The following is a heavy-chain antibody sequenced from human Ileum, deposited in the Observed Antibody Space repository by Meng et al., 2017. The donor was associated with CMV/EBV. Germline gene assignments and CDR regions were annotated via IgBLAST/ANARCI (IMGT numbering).Heavy chain of an antibody. CDR3: ASGRLQFTPSALQH. CDR2: VNNRGRT. V-gene: IGHV4-34*02. D-gene: IGHD5-24*01. J-gene: IGHJ1*01. Sequence: QVQLQRWGAGLLKPSETLSLTCAVSGEPLNGFFCSWIRQPPGRGLEWIGEVNNRGRTNYNPSLKSRLTISIDTSKRQLSLMVTSVTAADSAIYYCASGRLQFTPSALQHWGPGTLVTVSS. CDR1: GEPLNGFF.